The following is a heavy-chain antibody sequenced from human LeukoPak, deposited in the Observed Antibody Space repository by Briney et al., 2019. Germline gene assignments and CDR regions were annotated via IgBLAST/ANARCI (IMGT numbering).Heavy chain of an antibody. J-gene: IGHJ4*02. D-gene: IGHD2-2*02. CDR2: INPGNGDT. CDR1: GYSFTSQD. V-gene: IGHV1-3*03. CDR3: TLYNY. Sequence: ASVKVSCKASGYSFTSQDMHWVCQAPGQSLEWMGCINPGNGDTKYSQEFQGRVTITRDTSATTAYMELSSLRSDDMAVYYCTLYNYWGQGTLVTVSS.